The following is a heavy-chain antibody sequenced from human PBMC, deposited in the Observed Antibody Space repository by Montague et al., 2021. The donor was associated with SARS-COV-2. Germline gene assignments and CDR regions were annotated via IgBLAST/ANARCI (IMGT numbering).Heavy chain of an antibody. Sequence: SVRVSCKASGYTFTDYYIHWVRQAPGQGLEWMGWINPNSGGTNYAQKFQGSVTLTRDTSISTVYMELSRLRSDDTAVYFCARDLEARRFKPMVRGDILPGYYGMDVWGQGTTVTVSS. V-gene: IGHV1-2*04. CDR2: INPNSGGT. D-gene: IGHD3-10*01. CDR1: GYTFTDYY. J-gene: IGHJ6*02. CDR3: ARDLEARRFKPMVRGDILPGYYGMDV.